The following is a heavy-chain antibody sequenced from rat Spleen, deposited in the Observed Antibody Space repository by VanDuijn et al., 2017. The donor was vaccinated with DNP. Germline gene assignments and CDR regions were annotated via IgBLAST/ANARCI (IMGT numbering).Heavy chain of an antibody. J-gene: IGHJ4*01. Sequence: QVQLKESGPGLVKPSETLSLTCAVPGFSLTSYHVSWVRQPPGKGLEWMGVIWGDGSTAYNSALKSRLSISRDTSKSQVFLKMSSLKTEDTATYYCARSHYSNYNYYIMDAWGQGASVTVSS. CDR2: IWGDGST. D-gene: IGHD1-2*01. CDR1: GFSLTSYH. CDR3: ARSHYSNYNYYIMDA. V-gene: IGHV2-32*01.